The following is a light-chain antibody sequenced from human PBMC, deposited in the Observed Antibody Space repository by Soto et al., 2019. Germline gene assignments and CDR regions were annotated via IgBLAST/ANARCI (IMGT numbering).Light chain of an antibody. CDR2: GAS. V-gene: IGKV3-20*01. Sequence: EIVLTQSPGTLSLSPGERATLSCRASESVSDNYLAWYQQRSGQAPRLVIYGASSRASAVPDRFSGSGSGADFTLTISRLEPEDFATYYCQQGNSFPFTFGPGTTVDI. J-gene: IGKJ3*01. CDR3: QQGNSFPFT. CDR1: ESVSDNY.